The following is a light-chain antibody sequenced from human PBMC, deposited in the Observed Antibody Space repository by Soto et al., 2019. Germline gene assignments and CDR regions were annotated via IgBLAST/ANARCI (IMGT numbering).Light chain of an antibody. CDR2: DVS. Sequence: EIVMTQSPATLSVSPGERATLSCRASQSVSSNLAWYQQKPGQAPRLLIYDVSNRATGIPARFSGSGSGTDFTLTISSLEPEDFAVYYCQQYNNWPPITFGQGTRLEIK. J-gene: IGKJ5*01. V-gene: IGKV3D-15*01. CDR3: QQYNNWPPIT. CDR1: QSVSSN.